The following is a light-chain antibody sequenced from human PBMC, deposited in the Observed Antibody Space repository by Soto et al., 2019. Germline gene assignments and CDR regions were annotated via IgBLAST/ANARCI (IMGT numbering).Light chain of an antibody. CDR1: QSISNH. J-gene: IGKJ1*01. CDR3: QQSYSSPPT. CDR2: AAS. Sequence: DIPMTQSPSSLSASVEDRVIITCRASQSISNHLNWYQQKPGKAPKLLISAASSLQSGVPSRFSGSRSGPDFTLTISSLQPEDFATYYCQQSYSSPPTFGQGTKVEIK. V-gene: IGKV1-39*01.